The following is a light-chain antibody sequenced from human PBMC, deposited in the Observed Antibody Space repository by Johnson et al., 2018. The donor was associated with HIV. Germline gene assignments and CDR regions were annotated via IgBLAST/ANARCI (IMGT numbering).Light chain of an antibody. CDR3: GTWDSGLSAGV. CDR2: ENT. V-gene: IGLV1-51*02. Sequence: QSVLTQPPSVSAAPGQKVTISCSGSSSNIGNNYVSWYQQLPGTAPKLLIYENTKRPSGIPDRFSGSKSGTSATLGITGLQTGDEADYYCGTWDSGLSAGVFGTGTKVTVL. J-gene: IGLJ1*01. CDR1: SSNIGNNY.